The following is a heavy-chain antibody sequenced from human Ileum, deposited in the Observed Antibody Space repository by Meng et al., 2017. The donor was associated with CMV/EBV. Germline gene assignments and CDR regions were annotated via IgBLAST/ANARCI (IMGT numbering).Heavy chain of an antibody. J-gene: IGHJ4*02. V-gene: IGHV3-9*01. CDR1: GFTFDDYA. CDR3: ATGQESYHY. Sequence: SLKISCAASGFTFDDYAMHWVRQLPEKGLEWVAGINWNSNDIGYADSVKGRFTISRDNAKNSLYLQMNSLRAEDTALYYCATGQESYHYWGQGTLVTVSS. D-gene: IGHD3-10*01. CDR2: INWNSNDI.